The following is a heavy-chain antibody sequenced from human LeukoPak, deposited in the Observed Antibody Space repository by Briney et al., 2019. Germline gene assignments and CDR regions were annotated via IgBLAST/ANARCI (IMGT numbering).Heavy chain of an antibody. V-gene: IGHV4-39*07. J-gene: IGHJ5*02. CDR2: INHSGST. D-gene: IGHD3-3*01. CDR3: ASITIFGVVPTTTWFDP. Sequence: SETLSLTCTVSGGSISSYSYFWGWIRQPPGKGLEWIGEINHSGSTNYNPSLKSRVTISVDTSKNQFSLKLSSVTAADTAVYYCASITIFGVVPTTTWFDPWGQGTLVTVSS. CDR1: GGSISSYSYF.